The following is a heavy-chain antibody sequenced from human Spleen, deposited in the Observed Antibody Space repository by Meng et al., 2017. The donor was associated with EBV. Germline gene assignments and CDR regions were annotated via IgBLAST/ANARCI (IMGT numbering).Heavy chain of an antibody. J-gene: IGHJ4*02. CDR3: ARDRDGYNGLDY. CDR2: MSPFNRHE. CDR1: RYRFNSYG. V-gene: IGHV1-18*01. Sequence: QIQLGPLGAEGNKPGAPVKVSCEASRYRFNSYGISRVRQAPGQGLEWMGWMSPFNRHENNEEKFQGRVSMTMDTSTSTAFMEVRSLRSDDTAVYYCARDRDGYNGLDYWGQGTLVTVSS. D-gene: IGHD5-24*01.